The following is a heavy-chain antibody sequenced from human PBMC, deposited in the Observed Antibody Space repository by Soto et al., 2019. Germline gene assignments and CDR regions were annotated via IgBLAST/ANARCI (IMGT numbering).Heavy chain of an antibody. D-gene: IGHD3-22*01. J-gene: IGHJ4*02. Sequence: QVQLVESGGGVVQPGKSLGLSCAASGITFSVYAMHWVRQAPGKGLEWVASISYDGTSRFYADSVHGRFTISRDNPRNTLHLQMSSLRAEDTAVYYCAKDGSYYDNPTESDYWGQGTLVTVSS. V-gene: IGHV3-30*18. CDR3: AKDGSYYDNPTESDY. CDR1: GITFSVYA. CDR2: ISYDGTSR.